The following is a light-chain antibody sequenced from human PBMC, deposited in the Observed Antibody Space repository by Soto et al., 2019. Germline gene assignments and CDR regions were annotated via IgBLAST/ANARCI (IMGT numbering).Light chain of an antibody. J-gene: IGKJ1*01. V-gene: IGKV3-20*01. CDR3: QRYGSSTT. Sequence: IVLTQSPDTLSLSPGDRATLSCRASQTVTNNYLAWYQQKPGQAPRLLIYGASSRATGIPDRFTGSGSGTYFTLTIRGLEPEDFAVYYCQRYGSSTTFGQGTKVDIK. CDR2: GAS. CDR1: QTVTNNY.